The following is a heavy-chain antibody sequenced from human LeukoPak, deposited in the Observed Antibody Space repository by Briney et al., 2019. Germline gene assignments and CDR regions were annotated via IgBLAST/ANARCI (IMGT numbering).Heavy chain of an antibody. D-gene: IGHD4-17*01. Sequence: PGGSLRLSCAASGFTFSSYAMHWVRQAPGKGLEWVTLISDDGSNKYYADSVMGRFTISRDNSKNTLYLQMNSLRPEDTAVYYCARDTHYGSPNYFDYWGQGTLVTVSS. V-gene: IGHV3-30-3*01. CDR3: ARDTHYGSPNYFDY. J-gene: IGHJ4*02. CDR2: ISDDGSNK. CDR1: GFTFSSYA.